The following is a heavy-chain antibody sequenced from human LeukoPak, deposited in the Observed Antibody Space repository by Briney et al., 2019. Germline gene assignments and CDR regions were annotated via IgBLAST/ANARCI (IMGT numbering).Heavy chain of an antibody. CDR3: ARGLYGFYFDY. CDR1: GFTFDDYA. J-gene: IGHJ4*02. V-gene: IGHV3-9*01. CDR2: ISWNTGTI. D-gene: IGHD3-16*01. Sequence: PGGSLRLSCAASGFTFDDYAMHWVRQAPGKGLEWVSGISWNTGTIGYSDSVKGRFTISRDNAKNSLYLQMNSLRDEDTAVYYCARGLYGFYFDYWGQGTLVTVSS.